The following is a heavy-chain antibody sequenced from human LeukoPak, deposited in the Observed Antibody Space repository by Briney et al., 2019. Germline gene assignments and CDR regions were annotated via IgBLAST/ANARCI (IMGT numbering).Heavy chain of an antibody. J-gene: IGHJ4*02. Sequence: PSETLSLTCTVSGGSISSYYWSWIRQPPGKGLEWIGYIYYSGSTNYNPSLKSRVTISVDTSKNQFSLKLSSVTAADTAVYYCARVRYRTFDYWGQGTLVTVSS. V-gene: IGHV4-59*12. CDR3: ARVRYRTFDY. CDR1: GGSISSYY. CDR2: IYYSGST. D-gene: IGHD1-14*01.